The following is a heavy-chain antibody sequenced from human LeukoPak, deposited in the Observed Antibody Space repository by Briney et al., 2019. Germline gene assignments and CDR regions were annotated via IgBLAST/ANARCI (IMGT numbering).Heavy chain of an antibody. J-gene: IGHJ4*02. CDR3: VRDGPAQMVDFDY. CDR2: IYPNNGAT. D-gene: IGHD3-10*01. V-gene: IGHV1-2*02. CDR1: GYTFSGTGWY. Sequence: GASVKVSCKASGYTFSGTGWYLYWLRQAPGQGLECMGWIYPNNGATAYAQKFQGRVAMTRDTSITTAYMELSGLRPDDTAVYYCVRDGPAQMVDFDYWGQGTLVTVSS.